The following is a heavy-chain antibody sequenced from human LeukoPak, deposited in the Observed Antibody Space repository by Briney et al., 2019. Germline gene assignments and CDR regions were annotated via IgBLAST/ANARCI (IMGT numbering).Heavy chain of an antibody. Sequence: SQTLSLTCAISGDSVSSNSAAWNWIRQSPSRGLEWLGRTYYRSKWYNDYAVSVKSRITINPDTSKNQFSLQLNSVTPEDTAVYYCARSVGTVVVPAAMTYGMDVWSQGTTVTVSS. CDR3: ARSVGTVVVPAAMTYGMDV. V-gene: IGHV6-1*01. CDR1: GDSVSSNSAA. D-gene: IGHD2-2*01. J-gene: IGHJ6*02. CDR2: TYYRSKWYN.